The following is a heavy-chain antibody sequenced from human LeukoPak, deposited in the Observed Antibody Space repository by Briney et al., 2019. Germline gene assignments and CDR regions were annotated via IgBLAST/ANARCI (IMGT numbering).Heavy chain of an antibody. CDR1: GYTFTGYY. D-gene: IGHD3-10*01. CDR2: INPNSGGT. J-gene: IGHJ5*02. V-gene: IGHV1-2*02. Sequence: ASVTLSCKASGYTFTGYYIHLVRQAPGQGLECMGWINPNSGGTNYAQKFQGRVTMTRDTSISTTYMELRRLSPDDKAVYLCARGGCGSYFSCLDPWGQATLPSVSS. CDR3: ARGGCGSYFSCLDP.